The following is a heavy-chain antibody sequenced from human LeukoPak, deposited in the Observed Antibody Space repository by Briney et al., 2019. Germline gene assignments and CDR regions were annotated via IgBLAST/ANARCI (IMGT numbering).Heavy chain of an antibody. J-gene: IGHJ4*02. CDR2: ISAYNGNT. D-gene: IGHD6-19*01. CDR3: ARGYDWASGWYGLKDY. Sequence: GASVRVSCKASGYTFPSYGISWVRQAPGQGLEWMGWISAYNGNTNYAQKLQGRVTMTTDTSTSTAYMELRSLRSDDTAVYYCARGYDWASGWYGLKDYWGQGTLVTVSS. CDR1: GYTFPSYG. V-gene: IGHV1-18*01.